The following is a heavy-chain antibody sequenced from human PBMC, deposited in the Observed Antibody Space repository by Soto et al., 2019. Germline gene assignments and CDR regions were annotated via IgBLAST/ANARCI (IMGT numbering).Heavy chain of an antibody. Sequence: SSVKVSCKAAGGTFSSYTISWVRQAPGQGPEWMGKIIPIRGIANYAQKLRVRVTITANESTSTVYMELSRLRSEDTAVYYCARRHKPGIAVAGRTGWDYYYGMDVWGQGTTVTVS. CDR2: IIPIRGIA. V-gene: IGHV1-69*02. CDR1: GGTFSSYT. CDR3: ARRHKPGIAVAGRTGWDYYYGMDV. J-gene: IGHJ6*02. D-gene: IGHD6-19*01.